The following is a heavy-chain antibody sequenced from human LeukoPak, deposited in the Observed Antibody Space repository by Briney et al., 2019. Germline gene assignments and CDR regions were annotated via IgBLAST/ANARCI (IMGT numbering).Heavy chain of an antibody. CDR1: GYTFTGYY. J-gene: IGHJ6*02. D-gene: IGHD5-24*01. CDR3: ARDLRGDGYNHPGDGMDV. Sequence: GASVTVSCKASGYTFTGYYMHWVRQAPGQGLEWMGWINPNSGGTNYAQKFQGRVTMTRDTSISTAYMELSRLRSDDTAVYYCARDLRGDGYNHPGDGMDVWGQGTTVTVSS. V-gene: IGHV1-2*02. CDR2: INPNSGGT.